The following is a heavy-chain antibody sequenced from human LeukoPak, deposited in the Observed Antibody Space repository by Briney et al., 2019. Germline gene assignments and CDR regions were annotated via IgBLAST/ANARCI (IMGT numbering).Heavy chain of an antibody. CDR1: VGSISSGSYY. J-gene: IGHJ5*02. CDR3: ARGPDWFDP. V-gene: IGHV4-61*02. Sequence: SETLSLTCTVSVGSISSGSYYWSWIRQPAGKGLEWIGRIYTSGSTNYNPSLKSRVTISVDTSKNQLSLKLSSVTAADTAVYYCARGPDWFDPWGQGTLVTVSS. CDR2: IYTSGST.